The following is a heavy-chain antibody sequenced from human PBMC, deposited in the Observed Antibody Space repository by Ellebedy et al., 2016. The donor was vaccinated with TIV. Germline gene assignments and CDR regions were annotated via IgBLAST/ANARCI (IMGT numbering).Heavy chain of an antibody. Sequence: GGSLRLXCAASGFTFSSYAMHWVRQAPGKGLEWVAVISYDGSNKYYADSVKGRFTISRDNSKNTLYLQMNSLRAEDTAVYYCARRADCSSTSCYSDELWFDPWGQGTLVTVSS. CDR2: ISYDGSNK. D-gene: IGHD2-2*02. CDR3: ARRADCSSTSCYSDELWFDP. V-gene: IGHV3-30-3*01. CDR1: GFTFSSYA. J-gene: IGHJ5*02.